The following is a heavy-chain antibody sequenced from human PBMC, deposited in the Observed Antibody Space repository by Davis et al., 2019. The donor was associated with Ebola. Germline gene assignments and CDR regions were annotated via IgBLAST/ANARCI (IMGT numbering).Heavy chain of an antibody. CDR2: IYSGGST. CDR3: ARDLDYYDSSGYYLDY. CDR1: GFTVSSNY. D-gene: IGHD3-22*01. V-gene: IGHV3-53*01. J-gene: IGHJ4*02. Sequence: GESLKISCAASGFTVSSNYMSWVRQAPGKGLEWVSVIYSGGSTYYADSVKGRFTISRDNSKNTLYLQMNSLRAEDTAVYYCARDLDYYDSSGYYLDYWGQGTLVTVSS.